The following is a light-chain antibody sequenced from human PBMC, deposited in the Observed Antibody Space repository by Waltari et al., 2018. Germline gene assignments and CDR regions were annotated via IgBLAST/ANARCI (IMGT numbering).Light chain of an antibody. CDR3: SSYTNSNTLV. CDR1: SSDVGGYNY. V-gene: IGLV2-14*03. J-gene: IGLJ2*01. Sequence: QSALTQPASVSRPPGQSITISCTGTSSDVGGYNYISWYQQHPGKAPKLMIYDVSNRPSGVSDRFSGSKSGNSASLTISGLQAEDEADYYCSSYTNSNTLVFGGGTNLTVL. CDR2: DVS.